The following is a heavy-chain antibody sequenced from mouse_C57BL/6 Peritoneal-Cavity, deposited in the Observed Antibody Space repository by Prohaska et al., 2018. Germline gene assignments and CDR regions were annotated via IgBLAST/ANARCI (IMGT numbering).Heavy chain of an antibody. CDR3: SRPFYGSSYWYFDV. V-gene: IGHV4-1*01. Sequence: EVKLLQSGGGLVQPGGSLKLSCAASGIDFSRYWMSWVRRAPGKGLEWIGENNSDSSTINYAPSLKDKFIISRDHAKNTLYLQMSKVRSEDTALYYCSRPFYGSSYWYFDVWGTGTTVTVSS. CDR2: NNSDSSTI. J-gene: IGHJ1*03. CDR1: GIDFSRYW. D-gene: IGHD1-1*01.